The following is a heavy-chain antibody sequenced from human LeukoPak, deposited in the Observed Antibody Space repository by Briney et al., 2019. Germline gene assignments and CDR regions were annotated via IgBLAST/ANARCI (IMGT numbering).Heavy chain of an antibody. Sequence: SETLSLTCTVSGGSISSSFWSWIRQPPGKGLEWIADISDSGGTNYNPSLENRVTVSIDSSKNQFSLKLSSVTAADTAVFYCARSPHNSAWYEKWFDPWGQGTLVTVSS. CDR1: GGSISSSF. CDR3: ARSPHNSAWYEKWFDP. V-gene: IGHV4-59*12. J-gene: IGHJ5*02. CDR2: ISDSGGT. D-gene: IGHD6-19*01.